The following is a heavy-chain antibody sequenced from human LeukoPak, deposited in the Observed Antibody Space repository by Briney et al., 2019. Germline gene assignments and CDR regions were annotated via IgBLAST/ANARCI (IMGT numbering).Heavy chain of an antibody. V-gene: IGHV3-9*01. Sequence: TGGSLRLSCVASGCTFDDYAMHWVRQAPGEGLEWVSGISWNSGSIGYADSVKGRFTISRDNSKNTLYLQMNSLRAEDTAVYYCARDLRQWLVAVYYYYGMDVWGQGTTVTVSS. CDR1: GCTFDDYA. CDR3: ARDLRQWLVAVYYYYGMDV. D-gene: IGHD6-19*01. J-gene: IGHJ6*02. CDR2: ISWNSGSI.